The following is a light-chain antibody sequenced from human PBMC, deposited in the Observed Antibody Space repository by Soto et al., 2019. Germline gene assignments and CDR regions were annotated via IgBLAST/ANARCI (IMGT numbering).Light chain of an antibody. CDR2: DVT. CDR1: SSDIGVYAY. V-gene: IGLV2-14*01. J-gene: IGLJ2*01. CDR3: SSYTSRNTVV. Sequence: QSAPTQPASVSGSPGQSITMSCTGASSDIGVYAYVSWYQHHPGEAPKLLIYDVTHRPSGVSNRFTASKSGNTASLTISGLQAEDEADYYCSSYTSRNTVVFGGGTKLTVL.